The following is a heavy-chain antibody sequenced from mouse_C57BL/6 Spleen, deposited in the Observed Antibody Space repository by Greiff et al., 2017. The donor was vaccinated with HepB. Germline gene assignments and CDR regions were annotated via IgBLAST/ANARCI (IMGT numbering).Heavy chain of an antibody. V-gene: IGHV1-15*01. CDR2: IDPETGGT. J-gene: IGHJ4*01. CDR1: GYTFTDYE. D-gene: IGHD1-1*01. Sequence: VQLQQSGAELVRPGASVTLSCKASGYTFTDYEMHWVKQTPVHGLEWIGAIDPETGGTAYNQKFKGKAILTADKSSSTAYMELRSLTSEDSAVYYCTRQRPYYYGSSYDAMDYWGQGTSVTVSS. CDR3: TRQRPYYYGSSYDAMDY.